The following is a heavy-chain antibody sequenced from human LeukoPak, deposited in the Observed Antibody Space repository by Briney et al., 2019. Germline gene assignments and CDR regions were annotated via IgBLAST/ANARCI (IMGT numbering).Heavy chain of an antibody. Sequence: GGSLRLSCGGSGFTVSSSSMSWVRQAPGKGPEWVSAISESGRYTYYADSVKGRFTISRDNSKTTLYLQMNSLRAEDTAIYYCAKENFGAARRDLDYWGQGTLVTVSS. CDR2: ISESGRYT. J-gene: IGHJ4*02. CDR1: GFTVSSSS. V-gene: IGHV3-23*01. D-gene: IGHD3-3*01. CDR3: AKENFGAARRDLDY.